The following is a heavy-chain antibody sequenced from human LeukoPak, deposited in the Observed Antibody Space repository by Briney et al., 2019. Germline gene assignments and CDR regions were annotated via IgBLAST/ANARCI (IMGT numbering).Heavy chain of an antibody. CDR2: MNPNSGYT. D-gene: IGHD6-19*01. CDR3: ARVAGSIDY. V-gene: IGHV1-8*03. CDR1: GYTFTTYD. Sequence: VASVKVFFKASGYTFTTYDINWVRQATGQGLEWMGWMNPNSGYTGYAQKFQGRVTITRDTSISTAYMELSSLRSEDTAVYYCARVAGSIDYWGQGTLVTVSS. J-gene: IGHJ4*02.